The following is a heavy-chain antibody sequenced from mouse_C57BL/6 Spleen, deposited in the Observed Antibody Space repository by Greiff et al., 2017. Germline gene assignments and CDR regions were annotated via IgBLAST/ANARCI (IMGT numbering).Heavy chain of an antibody. Sequence: EVKLVESGGGLVKPGGSLKLSCAASGFTFSSYSMSWVRQTPEKRLEWVATISDGGSYTYYPDNVKGRFTISRDNAKNNLYLQMSHLKSEDTAMYYCDRDDCAFAYWGQGTLVTVSA. D-gene: IGHD2-13*01. CDR1: GFTFSSYS. J-gene: IGHJ3*01. V-gene: IGHV5-4*01. CDR3: DRDDCAFAY. CDR2: ISDGGSYT.